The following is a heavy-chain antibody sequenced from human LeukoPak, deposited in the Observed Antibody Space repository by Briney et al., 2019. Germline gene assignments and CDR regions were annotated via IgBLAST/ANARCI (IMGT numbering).Heavy chain of an antibody. CDR1: GFTFSSYA. J-gene: IGHJ5*02. V-gene: IGHV3-23*01. CDR2: ISGSGGST. D-gene: IGHD6-13*01. CDR3: VKDGQQQLARRTWFDP. Sequence: GGSLRLSCAASGFTFSSYAMSWVRQAPGKGLEWVSAISGSGGSTYYADSVKGRFTISRDNSKNTLYLQMNSLRAEDTAVYYCVKDGQQQLARRTWFDPWGQGTLVTVSS.